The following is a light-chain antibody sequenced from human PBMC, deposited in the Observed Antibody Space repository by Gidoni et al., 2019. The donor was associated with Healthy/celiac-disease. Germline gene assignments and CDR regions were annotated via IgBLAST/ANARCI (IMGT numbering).Light chain of an antibody. V-gene: IGKV3-11*01. Sequence: EIVLTQSPATLSLSPGERATLSCRASQRVSSYLAWYQQKPGQAPRLLIYDASNRATGIPARFSGSGSGTDFTLTIRRLEPEDFAVYYCQQRSNWPRTFGQGTKVEIK. J-gene: IGKJ1*01. CDR1: QRVSSY. CDR2: DAS. CDR3: QQRSNWPRT.